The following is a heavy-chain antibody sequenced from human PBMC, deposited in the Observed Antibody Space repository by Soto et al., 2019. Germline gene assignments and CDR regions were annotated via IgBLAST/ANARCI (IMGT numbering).Heavy chain of an antibody. V-gene: IGHV1-18*01. CDR1: GYTFTSYG. D-gene: IGHD2-15*01. Sequence: ASVKVSCKASGYTFTSYGISGVRQAPGQGLEWMGWISAYNGNTNYAQKLQGRVTMTTDTSTSTAYTELRSLRSDDTAVYYCARVVGDWYFDLWGRGTLVTVSS. J-gene: IGHJ2*01. CDR2: ISAYNGNT. CDR3: ARVVGDWYFDL.